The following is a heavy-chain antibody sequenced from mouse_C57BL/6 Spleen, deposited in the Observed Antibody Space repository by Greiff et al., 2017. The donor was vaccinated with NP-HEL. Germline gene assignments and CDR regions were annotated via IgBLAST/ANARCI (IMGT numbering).Heavy chain of an antibody. CDR1: GFTFSDYG. CDR3: ATGRYEGYYAMDY. CDR2: ISSGSSTI. V-gene: IGHV5-17*01. Sequence: EVHLVESGGGLVKPGGSLKLSCAASGFTFSDYGMHWVRQAPEKGLEWVAYISSGSSTIYYADTVKGRFTTSRDYAKTNLFLNMTSLRYADTSMYYCATGRYEGYYAMDYWGQGTSVTVSS. D-gene: IGHD2-3*01. J-gene: IGHJ4*01.